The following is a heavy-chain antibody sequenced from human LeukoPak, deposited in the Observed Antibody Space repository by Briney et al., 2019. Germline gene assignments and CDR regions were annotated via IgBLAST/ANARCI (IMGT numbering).Heavy chain of an antibody. V-gene: IGHV3-23*01. Sequence: GGSLRLSCAASGFTFCSYAMRWVRRAPGKGLEWGSAICGSGGSTYYADSVKGRFTISRDNSKNALYLQMNSLRAEDTAVYYCATGVRVIVILGRPHYWGQGTLVTVTS. D-gene: IGHD3-16*02. CDR2: ICGSGGST. J-gene: IGHJ4*02. CDR3: ATGVRVIVILGRPHY. CDR1: GFTFCSYA.